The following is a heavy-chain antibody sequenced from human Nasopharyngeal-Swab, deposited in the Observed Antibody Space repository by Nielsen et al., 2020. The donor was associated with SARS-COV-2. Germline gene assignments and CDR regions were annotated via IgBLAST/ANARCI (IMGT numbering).Heavy chain of an antibody. D-gene: IGHD5-18*01. CDR1: GFTFSGSE. V-gene: IGHV3-73*01. CDR2: IRDKADNYAT. CDR3: AKDRIQLWLRGPGGLDQ. Sequence: GGSLRLSCVASGFTFSGSEIHWVRQASGKGPEWVGRIRDKADNYATGYAASVKGRFTISRDDSKDTAYLQMNSLKTDDTAVYYCAKDRIQLWLRGPGGLDQWGQGTLVTVSS. J-gene: IGHJ4*02.